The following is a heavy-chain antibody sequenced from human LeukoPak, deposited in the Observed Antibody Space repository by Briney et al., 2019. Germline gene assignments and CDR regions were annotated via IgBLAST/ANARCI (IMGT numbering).Heavy chain of an antibody. CDR3: TRDLAGHFGGFYFDY. Sequence: SETLSLTCTVSGGSISSTSYYWGWLRQPPGKGLEWIGTIYYSGSTYYNPSLKSRVTISVDTSKNQFSLKLSSVAAADTAVYFCTRDLAGHFGGFYFDYWGQGTLVTVSS. J-gene: IGHJ4*02. CDR2: IYYSGST. CDR1: GGSISSTSYY. V-gene: IGHV4-39*07. D-gene: IGHD2-21*01.